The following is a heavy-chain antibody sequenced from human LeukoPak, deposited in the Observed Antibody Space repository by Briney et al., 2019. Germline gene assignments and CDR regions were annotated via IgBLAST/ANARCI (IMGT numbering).Heavy chain of an antibody. J-gene: IGHJ3*02. CDR3: ARGVSGTGPDI. CDR2: IKTDGSST. V-gene: IGHV3-74*01. D-gene: IGHD5/OR15-5a*01. Sequence: TGGSLRLSCAASGFTFSSYWMHWVRQAPGKGLVWVSRIKTDGSSTDYADSVKGRFTISRDNAENTMYLQMNSLRAEDTAVYYCARGVSGTGPDIWGLGTMVTVSS. CDR1: GFTFSSYW.